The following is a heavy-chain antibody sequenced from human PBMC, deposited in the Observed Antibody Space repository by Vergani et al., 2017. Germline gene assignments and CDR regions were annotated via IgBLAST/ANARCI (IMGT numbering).Heavy chain of an antibody. J-gene: IGHJ4*02. CDR3: ARGPPSGIAVAGKDY. D-gene: IGHD6-19*01. CDR2: IYHSGST. Sequence: QVQLQQWGAGLLKPSETLYLTCAVYGGSFSGYYWSWIRQPPGKGLEWIGEIYHSGSTNYNPSLKSRVTISVDTSKNQFSLKLSSVTATDTAVYYCARGPPSGIAVAGKDYWGQGTLVTVSS. CDR1: GGSFSGYY. V-gene: IGHV4-34*01.